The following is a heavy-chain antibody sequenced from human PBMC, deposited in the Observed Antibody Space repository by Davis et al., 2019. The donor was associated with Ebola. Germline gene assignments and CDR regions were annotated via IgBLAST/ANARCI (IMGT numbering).Heavy chain of an antibody. Sequence: SVKVSCKASGGTFSSYAISWVRQAPGQGLEWMGGIIPIFGTANYAQKFQGRVTITADESTSTAYMELRSLRSDDTAVYYCARDFHSGSLLGYFDYWGQGTLVTVSS. CDR2: IIPIFGTA. D-gene: IGHD1-26*01. CDR1: GGTFSSYA. CDR3: ARDFHSGSLLGYFDY. J-gene: IGHJ4*02. V-gene: IGHV1-69*13.